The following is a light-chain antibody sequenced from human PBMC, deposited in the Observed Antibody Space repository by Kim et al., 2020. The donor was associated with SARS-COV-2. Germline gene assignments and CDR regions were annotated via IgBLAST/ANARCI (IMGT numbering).Light chain of an antibody. CDR1: EIGTKS. Sequence: GKKARKTGGGKEIGTKSVNGEGKKPGKAHVAVISYDTDRRSGITERFCGYNSGNSDTLTITRVEAGDEADYYCQVWDRSSDQYVGGTGTKVTVL. V-gene: IGLV3-21*04. CDR2: YDT. CDR3: QVWDRSSDQYV. J-gene: IGLJ1*01.